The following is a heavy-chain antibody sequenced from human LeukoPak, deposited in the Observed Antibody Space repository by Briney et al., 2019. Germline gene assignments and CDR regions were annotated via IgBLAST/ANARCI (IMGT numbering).Heavy chain of an antibody. V-gene: IGHV3-30-3*01. J-gene: IGHJ4*02. D-gene: IGHD3-10*01. CDR2: ISYDGSNK. Sequence: PGRSLRLSCAASGFTFSSYAMHWVRQAPGKGLEWVAVISYDGSNKYYAESVKGRFTISRDNSKNTLYLQMNSLGGEDTAVYYCARDLVGELYLRSWFDYWGQGTLVTVSS. CDR3: ARDLVGELYLRSWFDY. CDR1: GFTFSSYA.